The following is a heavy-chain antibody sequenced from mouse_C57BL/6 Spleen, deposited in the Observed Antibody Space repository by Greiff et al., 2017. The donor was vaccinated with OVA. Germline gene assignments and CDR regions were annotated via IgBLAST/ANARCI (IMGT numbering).Heavy chain of an antibody. CDR1: GYSFTGYY. CDR2: INPSTGGT. CDR3: ASAYDYEGGAMDY. J-gene: IGHJ4*01. V-gene: IGHV1-42*01. D-gene: IGHD2-4*01. Sequence: VHVKQSGPELVKPGASVKISCKASGYSFTGYYMNWVKQSPEKSLEWIGEINPSTGGTTYNQKFKAKATLTVDKSSSTAYMQLKSLTSEDSAVYYCASAYDYEGGAMDYWGQGTSVTVSS.